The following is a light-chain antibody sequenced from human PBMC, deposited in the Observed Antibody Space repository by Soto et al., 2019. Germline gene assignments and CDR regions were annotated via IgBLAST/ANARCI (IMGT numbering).Light chain of an antibody. CDR3: QQYTGPPTT. CDR2: GAS. V-gene: IGKV3-20*01. J-gene: IGKJ5*01. Sequence: EIILTQSPDTLSLSPGERATLSCRASQTVSSNYSAWCQQRPVQAPRLLIYGASTRAAGIPDRFSGSGSGTDFTLTITRLEPEDSAVYFCQQYTGPPTTFGQGTRLEIK. CDR1: QTVSSNY.